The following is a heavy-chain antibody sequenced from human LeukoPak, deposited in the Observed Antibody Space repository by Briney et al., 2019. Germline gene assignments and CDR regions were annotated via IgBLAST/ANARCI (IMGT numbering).Heavy chain of an antibody. CDR2: INHSGST. CDR3: ARRNRAMDAFDI. D-gene: IGHD2-2*01. Sequence: PSETLSLTCAVYGGSFSGYYWSWLRQPPGKGLEWIGEINHSGSTNYNPSLKSRVTISVDTSKSQFSLKMRSVTAADTAVYYCARRNRAMDAFDIWGQGTMVTVSS. J-gene: IGHJ3*02. CDR1: GGSFSGYY. V-gene: IGHV4-34*01.